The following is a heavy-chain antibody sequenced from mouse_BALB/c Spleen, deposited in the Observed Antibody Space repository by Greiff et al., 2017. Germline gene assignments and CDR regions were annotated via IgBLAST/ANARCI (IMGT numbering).Heavy chain of an antibody. CDR1: GYTFSSYW. V-gene: IGHV1-9*01. CDR2: ILPGSGST. D-gene: IGHD1-1*01. CDR3: AVYYYGSRYAMDY. J-gene: IGHJ4*01. Sequence: QVQLQQSGAELMKPGASVKISCKATGYTFSSYWIEWVKQRPGHGLEWIGEILPGSGSTNYNEKFKGKATFTADTSSNTAYMQLSSLTSEDSAVYYCAVYYYGSRYAMDYWGQGTSVTVSS.